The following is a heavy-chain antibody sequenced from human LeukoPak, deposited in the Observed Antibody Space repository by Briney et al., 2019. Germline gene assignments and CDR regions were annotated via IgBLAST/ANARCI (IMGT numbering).Heavy chain of an antibody. Sequence: GGSLRLSCAASGFSFSGYGMHWVRQAPGKGLEWVAVISYDGSNKYYADSVKGRFTISRDNSKNTLYLQMDSLRAEDTAVYYCAKGSHYDILTGYPAYFDSWGQGTLVTVSS. D-gene: IGHD3-9*01. CDR1: GFSFSGYG. CDR3: AKGSHYDILTGYPAYFDS. V-gene: IGHV3-30*18. CDR2: ISYDGSNK. J-gene: IGHJ4*02.